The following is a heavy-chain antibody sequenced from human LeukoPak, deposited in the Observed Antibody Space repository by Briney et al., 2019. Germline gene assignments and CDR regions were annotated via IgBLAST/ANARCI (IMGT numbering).Heavy chain of an antibody. V-gene: IGHV3-11*01. D-gene: IGHD5-18*01. CDR1: GFTFSDYY. J-gene: IGHJ4*02. CDR3: ASRGYSYGSYYFDY. Sequence: GGSLRLSCAASGFTFSDYYMSWIRQAPGKGLEWVSYISSSGSTTYYADSVKGRFIISRDNAKNSLYLQMNSLRAEDTAVYYCASRGYSYGSYYFDYWGQGTLVTVSS. CDR2: ISSSGSTT.